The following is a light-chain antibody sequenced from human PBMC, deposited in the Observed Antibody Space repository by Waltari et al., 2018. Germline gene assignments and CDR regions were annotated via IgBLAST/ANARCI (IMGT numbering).Light chain of an antibody. CDR1: SSAVGSYNL. CDR3: CSYAGSNNLM. J-gene: IGLJ3*02. V-gene: IGLV2-23*02. Sequence: QSALTQPASVSASPGQSITISCTGTSSAVGSYNLVSWYQQYPGKAPKLLIYEVTKRPSGVSDRFSGSKSGNTASLTISGLQAEDESDYYCCSYAGSNNLMFGGGTTLTVL. CDR2: EVT.